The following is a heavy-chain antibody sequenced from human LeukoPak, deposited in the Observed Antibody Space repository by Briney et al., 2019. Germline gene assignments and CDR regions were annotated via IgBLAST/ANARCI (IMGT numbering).Heavy chain of an antibody. CDR3: ARVAAVAGADFDY. D-gene: IGHD6-19*01. CDR1: GFTFSSYW. J-gene: IGHJ4*02. V-gene: IGHV3-74*01. Sequence: GGSPRLSCAASGFTFSSYWMHWVRQAPGKGLVWVSRINSDASSTSYADSVKGRFTISRDNAKNTLYLQMNSLRAEDTAVYYCARVAAVAGADFDYWGQGTLVTVSS. CDR2: INSDASST.